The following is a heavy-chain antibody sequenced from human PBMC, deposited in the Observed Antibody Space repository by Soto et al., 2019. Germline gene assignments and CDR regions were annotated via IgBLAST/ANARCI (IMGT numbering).Heavy chain of an antibody. J-gene: IGHJ6*02. V-gene: IGHV3-30-3*01. D-gene: IGHD3-10*01. CDR3: ARVLNRRSGSYHYGMDV. Sequence: PGGSLRLSCADSGFTFSSYAMHWVRQAPGKGLEWVAVISYDGSNKYYADSVKGRFTISRDNSKNTLYLQMNSLRAEDTAVYYCARVLNRRSGSYHYGMDVWGQGSTVPVSS. CDR2: ISYDGSNK. CDR1: GFTFSSYA.